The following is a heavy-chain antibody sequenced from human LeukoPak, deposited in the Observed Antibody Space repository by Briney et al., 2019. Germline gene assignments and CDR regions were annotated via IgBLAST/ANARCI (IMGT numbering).Heavy chain of an antibody. Sequence: GGPLRLSCAASGFNFNIYAMTWVRQAPGKGLECVSSISGSGGITDYADSVKGRFNISRDNSKNTLYLQMNSLRAEDTAVYYCARATYYFGSGSYYFYAFNFWGQGTMVTVSS. CDR3: ARATYYFGSGSYYFYAFNF. J-gene: IGHJ3*01. D-gene: IGHD3-10*01. CDR2: ISGSGGIT. CDR1: GFNFNIYA. V-gene: IGHV3-23*01.